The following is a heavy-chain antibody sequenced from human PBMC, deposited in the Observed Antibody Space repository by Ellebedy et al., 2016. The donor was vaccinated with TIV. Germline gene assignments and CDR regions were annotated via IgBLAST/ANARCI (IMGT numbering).Heavy chain of an antibody. CDR2: IRTYEGNT. D-gene: IGHD6-6*01. Sequence: AASVKVSCKASGYTFTTYGITWVRQAPGQGPERMGWIRTYEGNTKYAQKLQGRVTMTRDTSTSTAYMELRSLRSDDTAVYYCASDRDGSSSSDFEHWGPGTLVTVSS. CDR3: ASDRDGSSSSDFEH. CDR1: GYTFTTYG. V-gene: IGHV1-18*04. J-gene: IGHJ1*01.